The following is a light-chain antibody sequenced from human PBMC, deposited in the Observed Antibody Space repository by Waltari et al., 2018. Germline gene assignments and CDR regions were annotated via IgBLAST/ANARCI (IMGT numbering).Light chain of an antibody. CDR1: SSNIGSNY. Sequence: QSVLTLPPSASVTPGQRVTISRSGRSSNIGSNYLSGYQQLPGTPPKLLIYRNNQRPSGVPDRFSGSKSGTSASLAISGLRSEDEADYYCAAWDDSLSGPVFGGGTKLTVL. CDR2: RNN. V-gene: IGLV1-47*01. CDR3: AAWDDSLSGPV. J-gene: IGLJ3*02.